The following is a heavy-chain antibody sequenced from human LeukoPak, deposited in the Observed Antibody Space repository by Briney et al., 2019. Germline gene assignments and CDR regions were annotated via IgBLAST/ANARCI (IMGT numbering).Heavy chain of an antibody. CDR3: ARLIADRWLRLRSNWFDP. CDR1: GYTFTSYG. CDR2: ISAYNGNT. D-gene: IGHD5-12*01. Sequence: ASVKVSCKTSGYTFTSYGISWVRQAPGQGLEWMGWISAYNGNTNYAQKLQGRVTMTTDTSTSTAYMELRSLRSDDTAVYYCARLIADRWLRLRSNWFDPWGQGTLVTVSS. V-gene: IGHV1-18*01. J-gene: IGHJ5*02.